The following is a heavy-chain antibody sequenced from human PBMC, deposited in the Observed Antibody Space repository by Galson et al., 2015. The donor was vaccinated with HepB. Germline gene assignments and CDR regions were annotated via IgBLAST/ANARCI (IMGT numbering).Heavy chain of an antibody. CDR2: ISYDDGSNQ. V-gene: IGHV3-30*04. Sequence: SLRLSCAASGFNFRNYAMHWVRQAPGKGLEWVAFISYDDGSNQYYADSVKGRFSISRDNSMNTVYLQMNSLRPADTAVYYCAGHHSSGWHGAAEYFQHWGQGTLVIVSS. CDR1: GFNFRNYA. D-gene: IGHD6-19*01. CDR3: AGHHSSGWHGAAEYFQH. J-gene: IGHJ1*01.